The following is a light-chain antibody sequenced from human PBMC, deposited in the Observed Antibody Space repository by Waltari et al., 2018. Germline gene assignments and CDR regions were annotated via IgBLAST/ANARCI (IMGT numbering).Light chain of an antibody. Sequence: EIVLTQSPGTLSVSPRERVNVSCRASQTITGSWLTWYHQKPGQAPRLLIYGASNRAPGIPDRFSGSGSGTDFTLTISRLEPEDSAVYYCQQYDGSVVTFGGGTKVEIK. CDR3: QQYDGSVVT. CDR2: GAS. V-gene: IGKV3-20*01. J-gene: IGKJ4*01. CDR1: QTITGSW.